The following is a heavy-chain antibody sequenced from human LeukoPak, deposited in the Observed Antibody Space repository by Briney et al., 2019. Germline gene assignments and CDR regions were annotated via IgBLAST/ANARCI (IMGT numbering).Heavy chain of an antibody. J-gene: IGHJ3*02. D-gene: IGHD3-22*01. CDR3: ARDRWYYYDSSGYYSDAFDI. CDR1: GYTFTGYY. V-gene: IGHV1-2*02. Sequence: ASVKVSCKASGYTFTGYYMHWVRRAPGQGLEWMGWINPNSGGTNYAQKFQGRVTMTRDTPISTAYMELSRLRSDDTTVYYCARDRWYYYDSSGYYSDAFDIWGQGTMVTVSS. CDR2: INPNSGGT.